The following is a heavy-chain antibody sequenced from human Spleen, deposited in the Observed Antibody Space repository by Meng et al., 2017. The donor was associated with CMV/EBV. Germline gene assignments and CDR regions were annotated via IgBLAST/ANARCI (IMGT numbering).Heavy chain of an antibody. CDR1: GGSISSSSYY. D-gene: IGHD2-15*01. J-gene: IGHJ3*02. V-gene: IGHV4-39*07. Sequence: GSLRLSCTVSGGSISSSSYYWGWIRQPPGKGLEWIGSIYYSGSTYYNPSLKSRVTMSVDRSKNQFSLKLSSVTAADTAVYYCARLSGDTSNDAFDIWGQGTMVTVSS. CDR3: ARLSGDTSNDAFDI. CDR2: IYYSGST.